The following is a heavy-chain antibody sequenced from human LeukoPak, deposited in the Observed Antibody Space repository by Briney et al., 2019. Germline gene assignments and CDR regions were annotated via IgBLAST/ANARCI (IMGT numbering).Heavy chain of an antibody. D-gene: IGHD6-13*01. Sequence: ASVKVSCKASGYTFTSYGINWVRQATGQGLEWLGRMNPNSGDTAYAQKLQGRVTMTRSTSISTAYMELTSLRSEDTAVYFCARLGIAAADDDYWGQGTLVTVSS. CDR2: MNPNSGDT. J-gene: IGHJ4*02. V-gene: IGHV1-8*01. CDR3: ARLGIAAADDDY. CDR1: GYTFTSYG.